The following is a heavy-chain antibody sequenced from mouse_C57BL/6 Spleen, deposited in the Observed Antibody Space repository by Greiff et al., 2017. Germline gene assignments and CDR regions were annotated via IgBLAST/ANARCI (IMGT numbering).Heavy chain of an antibody. CDR3: ARAYYYYGSSYFDD. Sequence: EVKLVESGPELVKPGASVKISCKASGYSFTNYNMNWVKQSNGKSLEWIGVINPNDGTTSYNQKFKGKATLTVDQSSSTAYMQLNSLTSEDSAVYYCARAYYYYGSSYFDDWGQGTTLTVSS. CDR1: GYSFTNYN. J-gene: IGHJ2*01. CDR2: INPNDGTT. D-gene: IGHD1-1*01. V-gene: IGHV1-39*01.